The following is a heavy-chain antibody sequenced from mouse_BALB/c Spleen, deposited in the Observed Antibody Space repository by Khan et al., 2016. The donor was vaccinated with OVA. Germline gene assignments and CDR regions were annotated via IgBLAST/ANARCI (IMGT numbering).Heavy chain of an antibody. D-gene: IGHD2-10*01. CDR1: GFSLNNYG. CDR2: IWSDGST. CDR3: ARQTYYHYYIMDY. J-gene: IGHJ4*01. V-gene: IGHV2-6-1*01. Sequence: QVQLKESGPGLVAPSQSLSITCTISGFSLNNYGVHWVRQPPGKGLEWLVVIWSDGSTAYNSALNSRLSISKDNSKSQVFLKMNSLQTDDTAMYYCARQTYYHYYIMDYWGQGTSVTVSS.